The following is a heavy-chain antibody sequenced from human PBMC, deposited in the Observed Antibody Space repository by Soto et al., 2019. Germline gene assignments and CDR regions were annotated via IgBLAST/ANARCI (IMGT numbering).Heavy chain of an antibody. D-gene: IGHD5-18*01. CDR3: ARHWGYSYGSARTYYFDY. CDR2: IYPGDPDT. Sequence: GESLKISCKGSGYSFTNYWIGWVRQMPGKGLEWMGIIYPGDPDTRYSPSFQGQVTISADKSINTAYLQWRSLKASDTAMYYCARHWGYSYGSARTYYFDYWGQGTLVTVS. V-gene: IGHV5-51*01. CDR1: GYSFTNYW. J-gene: IGHJ4*02.